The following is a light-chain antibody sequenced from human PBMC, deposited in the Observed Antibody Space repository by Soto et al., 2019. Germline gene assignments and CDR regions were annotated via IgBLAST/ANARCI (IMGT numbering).Light chain of an antibody. CDR2: SNN. J-gene: IGLJ2*01. Sequence: QSVLTQPPSASGTPGQRVTISCSGSSSNIGSNTVNWYQQLPGTAPKLLIYSNNQRPSGVPDRFSGSKSGTSASLAISGRQSEDEADYYCAAWYDSLNGPVFGGGTKVTVL. CDR3: AAWYDSLNGPV. CDR1: SSNIGSNT. V-gene: IGLV1-44*01.